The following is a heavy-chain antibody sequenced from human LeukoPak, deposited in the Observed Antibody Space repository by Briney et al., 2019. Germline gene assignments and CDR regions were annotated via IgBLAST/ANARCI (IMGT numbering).Heavy chain of an antibody. Sequence: GASLKISCKGSGSSFSTYWIAWVRQMPGKGLEWMGIIYLGDSDTRYSPSFQGQVTISADRSISTAYLQWSSLKASDTATYYCARSGGSGWDEGFDYWGQGTLVTVSS. V-gene: IGHV5-51*01. CDR1: GSSFSTYW. CDR3: ARSGGSGWDEGFDY. D-gene: IGHD6-19*01. CDR2: IYLGDSDT. J-gene: IGHJ4*02.